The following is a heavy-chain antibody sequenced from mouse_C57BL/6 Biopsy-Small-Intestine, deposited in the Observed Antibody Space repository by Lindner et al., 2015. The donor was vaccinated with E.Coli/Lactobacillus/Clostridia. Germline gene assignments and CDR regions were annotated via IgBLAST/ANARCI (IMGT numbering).Heavy chain of an antibody. V-gene: IGHV1-14*01. CDR3: ARKDYGDYDWFTY. J-gene: IGHJ3*01. Sequence: VQLQESGPELVKPGASVKMSCKASGYTFTRYVMYWVKQKPGQGLEWIGYINPYNDGTKYNEKFNDKATLTSDKSSSTVYMEVSSLTSEDSAVYYCARKDYGDYDWFTYWGQGTLVTVSA. D-gene: IGHD2-13*01. CDR1: GYTFTRYV. CDR2: INPYNDGT.